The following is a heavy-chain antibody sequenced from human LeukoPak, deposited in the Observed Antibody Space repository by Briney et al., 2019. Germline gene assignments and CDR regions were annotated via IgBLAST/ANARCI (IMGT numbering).Heavy chain of an antibody. V-gene: IGHV3-9*01. CDR3: ATVITMILVVGVYFDY. CDR2: ISWNSGSI. CDR1: GFTFDDYA. Sequence: QPGGSLRLSCAASGFTFDDYAMHWVRQAPGKGLECVSGISWNSGSIGYADSVKGRFTISRDNAKNSLYLQMNSLRAEDTALYYCATVITMILVVGVYFDYWGQGTLVTVSS. J-gene: IGHJ4*02. D-gene: IGHD3-22*01.